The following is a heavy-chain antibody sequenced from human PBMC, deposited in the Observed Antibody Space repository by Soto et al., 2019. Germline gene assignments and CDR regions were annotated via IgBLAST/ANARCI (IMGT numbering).Heavy chain of an antibody. Sequence: GASVKVSCKVSGYTLTELSMHWVRQAPGKGLEWMGGFDPEDGETIYAQKFQGRVTMTEDTSTDTAYMELSSLRSEDTAVYYCATDAPRRYGSGSAPVDYWGQGTLVTVSS. V-gene: IGHV1-24*01. D-gene: IGHD3-10*01. CDR2: FDPEDGET. CDR1: GYTLTELS. CDR3: ATDAPRRYGSGSAPVDY. J-gene: IGHJ4*02.